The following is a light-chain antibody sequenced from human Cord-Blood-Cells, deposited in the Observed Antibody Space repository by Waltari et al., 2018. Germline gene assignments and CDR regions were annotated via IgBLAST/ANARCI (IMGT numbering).Light chain of an antibody. CDR3: QQYYSFPRA. J-gene: IGKJ1*01. CDR1: QGISSY. Sequence: VIWMTQSPSFLSASTGDRVTISCRMSQGISSYLAWYQQNPGKAPQRLIYSASTLQSGVPAKFSGSRSGADCTHDINCVQSEDFLTYYCQQYYSFPRAFGQVTNVEVK. V-gene: IGKV1D-8*01. CDR2: SAS.